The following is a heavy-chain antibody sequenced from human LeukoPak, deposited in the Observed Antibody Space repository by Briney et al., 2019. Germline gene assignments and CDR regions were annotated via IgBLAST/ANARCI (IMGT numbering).Heavy chain of an antibody. CDR1: GGSISSYY. V-gene: IGHV4-59*01. CDR2: IYYSGST. Sequence: SETLSLTCTVSGGSISSYYWSWIRQPPGKGLEWIGHIYYSGSTNYNPSLKSRVTISVDTSKNQFSLKLSSVTAADTAVYYCARDLWYYDSSGYPNWGQGTLVTVSS. CDR3: ARDLWYYDSSGYPN. D-gene: IGHD3-22*01. J-gene: IGHJ4*02.